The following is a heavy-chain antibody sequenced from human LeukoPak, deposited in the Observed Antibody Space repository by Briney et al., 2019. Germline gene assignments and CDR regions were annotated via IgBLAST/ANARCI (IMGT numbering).Heavy chain of an antibody. CDR1: GFTFRNYW. V-gene: IGHV3-7*03. CDR2: INQEGNDK. D-gene: IGHD4-23*01. CDR3: VVTRTRGDH. Sequence: GGSLRLSCAASGFTFRNYWMTWVRQAPGKGLEWVANINQEGNDKYYVDSVKGRFTISRDNTKNSLFLQMNSLRAEDTAVYDCVVTRTRGDHWGQGTLVTVSS. J-gene: IGHJ4*02.